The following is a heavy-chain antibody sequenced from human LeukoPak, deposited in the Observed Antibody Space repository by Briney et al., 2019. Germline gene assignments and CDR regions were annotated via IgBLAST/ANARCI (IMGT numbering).Heavy chain of an antibody. CDR2: ISSSGSTI. V-gene: IGHV3-48*03. CDR3: ARDITGLFAY. J-gene: IGHJ4*02. D-gene: IGHD1-20*01. Sequence: PGGSLRLSCAASGFTFSSYEMNWVRQAPGKGLEWVSYISSSGSTIYYADSVKGRFTISRDNAKNSLYLQMNSLRAEDTAVYYCARDITGLFAYWGQGTLVTVSS. CDR1: GFTFSSYE.